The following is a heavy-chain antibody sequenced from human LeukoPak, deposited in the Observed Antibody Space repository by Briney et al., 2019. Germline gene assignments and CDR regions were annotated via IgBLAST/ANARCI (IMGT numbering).Heavy chain of an antibody. D-gene: IGHD1-26*01. Sequence: PGGSLRLSCAASGSTFTNYPMAWVRQAPGKEPEWVSAISGSGDATIYADSVKGRFTISRDNSKNTWSLQMNSLRAEDTAVYYCAKGKGASGSYITSYDYWGQGTLVTVSS. J-gene: IGHJ4*02. CDR3: AKGKGASGSYITSYDY. CDR2: ISGSGDAT. CDR1: GSTFTNYP. V-gene: IGHV3-23*01.